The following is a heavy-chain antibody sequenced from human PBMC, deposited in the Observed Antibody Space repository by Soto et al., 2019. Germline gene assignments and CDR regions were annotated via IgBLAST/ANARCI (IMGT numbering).Heavy chain of an antibody. CDR2: INPNSGGT. J-gene: IGHJ6*02. CDR3: ARDPHLSITMVRGVIPDYYYYGMDV. CDR1: GYTFTSYG. V-gene: IGHV1-2*04. D-gene: IGHD3-10*01. Sequence: ASVKVSCKASGYTFTSYGISWVRQAPGQGLERMGWINPNSGGTNYAQKFQGWVTMTRDTSISTAYMELSRLRSDDTAVYYCARDPHLSITMVRGVIPDYYYYGMDVWG.